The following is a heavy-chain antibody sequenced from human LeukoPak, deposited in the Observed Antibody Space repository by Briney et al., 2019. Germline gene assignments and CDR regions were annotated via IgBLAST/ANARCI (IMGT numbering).Heavy chain of an antibody. Sequence: ASVKVSCKASVGTFISYAISWVRQAPGQGLEWMGGIIPIFGTANYAQKFQGRVTITADESTSTAYMELSSLRSEDTAVYYCARGTVRGVFDYWGQGTLVTVSS. CDR1: VGTFISYA. CDR2: IIPIFGTA. CDR3: ARGTVRGVFDY. D-gene: IGHD3-10*01. J-gene: IGHJ4*02. V-gene: IGHV1-69*13.